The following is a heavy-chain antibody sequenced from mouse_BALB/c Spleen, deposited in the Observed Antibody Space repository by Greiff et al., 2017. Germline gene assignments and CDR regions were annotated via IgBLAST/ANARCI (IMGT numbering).Heavy chain of an antibody. Sequence: EAQLVESGGGLVQPKGSLKLSCAASGFTFNTYAMHWVCQAPGKGLEWVARIRSKSNNYATYYADSVKDRFTISRDDSQSMLYLQMNNLKTEDTAMYYCVREPIYYGYDGAMDYWGQGTSVTVSS. D-gene: IGHD2-2*01. V-gene: IGHV10-3*03. CDR3: VREPIYYGYDGAMDY. CDR2: IRSKSNNYAT. J-gene: IGHJ4*01. CDR1: GFTFNTYA.